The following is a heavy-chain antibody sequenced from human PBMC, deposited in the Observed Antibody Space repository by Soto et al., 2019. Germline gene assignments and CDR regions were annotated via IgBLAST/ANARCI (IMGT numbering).Heavy chain of an antibody. CDR2: ISAYNGNT. CDR3: ARDPEIYFVWLLYRDNWFDP. D-gene: IGHD3-9*01. CDR1: GYTFTSYG. Sequence: AAVKVSCKASGYTFTSYGISWVRQAPGQGLEWMGWISAYNGNTNYAQKLQGRVTMTTDTSTSTAYMELRSLRSDDTAVYYCARDPEIYFVWLLYRDNWFDPWGQGTLVTVSS. J-gene: IGHJ5*02. V-gene: IGHV1-18*01.